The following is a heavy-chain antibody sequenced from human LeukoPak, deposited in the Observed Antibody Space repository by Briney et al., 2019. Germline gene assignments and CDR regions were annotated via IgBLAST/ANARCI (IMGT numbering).Heavy chain of an antibody. CDR1: GYTFTDYA. CDR2: INAGNGNT. Sequence: VASVTVSCTASGYTFTDYALHWVRQVPGQRPEWMGWINAGNGNTKYSQKFQGRVTITRDTSASTAYMELSSPRSEDTAVYYCARRLGYCSGGSCGTGGWFDPWGQGTLVTVSS. V-gene: IGHV1-3*01. D-gene: IGHD2-15*01. J-gene: IGHJ5*02. CDR3: ARRLGYCSGGSCGTGGWFDP.